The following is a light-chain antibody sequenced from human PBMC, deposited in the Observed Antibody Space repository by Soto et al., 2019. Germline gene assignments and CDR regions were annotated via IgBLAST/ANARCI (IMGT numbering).Light chain of an antibody. V-gene: IGLV1-44*01. CDR3: AAWDDSLNGYV. J-gene: IGLJ1*01. CDR1: SSNIGSNT. Sequence: QSVLTQPPSASGAPGQRVTISCSGSSSNIGSNTVNWYQQLPGTAPKLLIYSNNQRPSGVPDRFAGSKARTSASLAISGLQSEEEADYYCAAWDDSLNGYVFGTGTKVTVL. CDR2: SNN.